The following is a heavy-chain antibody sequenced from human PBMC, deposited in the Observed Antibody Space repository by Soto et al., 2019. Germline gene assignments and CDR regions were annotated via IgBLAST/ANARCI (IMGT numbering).Heavy chain of an antibody. CDR3: ARDLSYRGFENWFDP. CDR2: ISAYNDNT. J-gene: IGHJ5*02. V-gene: IGHV1-18*04. CDR1: GYTFTSYG. D-gene: IGHD5-12*01. Sequence: QVQLVQSGAEVKKPGASVKVSCKASGYTFTSYGISWVRQAPGQGLEWMGWISAYNDNTNYAQKFQGRVTMTTDTSTSTAYMELRSLRSDDTAVYYCARDLSYRGFENWFDPWGQGTLVTVSS.